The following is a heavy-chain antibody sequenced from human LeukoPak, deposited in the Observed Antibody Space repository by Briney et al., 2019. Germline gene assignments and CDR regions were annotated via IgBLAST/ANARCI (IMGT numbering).Heavy chain of an antibody. Sequence: PSETLSLTCTVSGGSISSGGYYWSWIRQHPGKGLEWIGYIYYSGSTNYNPSLQSRLTVSVDTSRNQFSLKLTSVTAADTAMYYCARGDQQLAFDFWGQGTLVTVSS. CDR3: ARGDQQLAFDF. CDR2: IYYSGST. V-gene: IGHV4-61*08. J-gene: IGHJ5*01. CDR1: GGSISSGGYY. D-gene: IGHD6-13*01.